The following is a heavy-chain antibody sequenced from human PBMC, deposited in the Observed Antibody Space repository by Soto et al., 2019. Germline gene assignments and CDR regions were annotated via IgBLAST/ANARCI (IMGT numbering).Heavy chain of an antibody. CDR3: ARATYDSSTYYLDY. Sequence: QVQLQESGPGLVKPSQTLSLTCTVSGASISGGDYYWTWIRQPPGKGLEWIGSIYYTWNTYSNPSLESRLSISVDPSNNQLALRLTSVTAPDTAIYYCARATYDSSTYYLDYWGQGTLVTVSS. J-gene: IGHJ4*02. CDR1: GASISGGDYY. V-gene: IGHV4-30-4*01. CDR2: IYYTWNT. D-gene: IGHD3-22*01.